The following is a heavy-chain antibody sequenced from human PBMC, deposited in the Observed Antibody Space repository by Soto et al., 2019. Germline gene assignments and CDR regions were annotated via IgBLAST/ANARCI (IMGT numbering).Heavy chain of an antibody. CDR1: GGTFSSYA. CDR3: ARESGYYYDSSGYPFDY. V-gene: IGHV1-69*13. CDR2: IIPIFGTA. Sequence: SVKVSCKASGGTFSSYAISWVRQAPGQGLEWMGGIIPIFGTANYAQKFQGRVTITADESTSTAYMELSSLRSEDTAVYYCARESGYYYDSSGYPFDYWGQGTLVTVSS. D-gene: IGHD3-22*01. J-gene: IGHJ4*02.